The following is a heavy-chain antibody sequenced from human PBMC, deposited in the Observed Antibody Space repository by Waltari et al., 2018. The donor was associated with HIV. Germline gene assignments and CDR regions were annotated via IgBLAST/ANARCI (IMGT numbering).Heavy chain of an antibody. CDR2: VNHSGST. Sequence: QVQLQQWGAGLLKPSETLSLTCAVYGGSFSGYYWICIRKPPGKGLEWIGEVNHSGSTNYKPYLNIRFTISVDTSKTQCSLKLSSVTAADTAVYFCARCDYYGSGSYYRPGGYYGMDVWGQGTTVTVSS. V-gene: IGHV4-34*01. J-gene: IGHJ6*02. CDR3: ARCDYYGSGSYYRPGGYYGMDV. CDR1: GGSFSGYY. D-gene: IGHD3-10*01.